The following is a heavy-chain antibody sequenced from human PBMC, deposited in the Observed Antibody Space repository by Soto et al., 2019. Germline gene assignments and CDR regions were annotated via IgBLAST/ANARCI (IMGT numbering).Heavy chain of an antibody. Sequence: EVQLVESGGGLVQPGGSLRLSCAASGFTFTSYSMNWVRQAPGKGLEWVSYISSSSSTIYYADSVKGRFTISRDNAKNSVYLQMNSLRDADTAVYYCARDRGDAFDIWGPGTIVTVSS. CDR3: ARDRGDAFDI. V-gene: IGHV3-48*02. CDR2: ISSSSSTI. J-gene: IGHJ3*02. CDR1: GFTFTSYS.